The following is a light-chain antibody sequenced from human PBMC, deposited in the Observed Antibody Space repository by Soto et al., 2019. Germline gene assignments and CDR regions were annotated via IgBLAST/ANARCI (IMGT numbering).Light chain of an antibody. J-gene: IGKJ3*01. CDR3: QQRSSWPFT. CDR1: QSVRNSY. Sequence: EIVLTQSPGTVSLSPGERATLSCRASQSVRNSYLAWYQQKPGQAPRLLIYATSNRATGIPARFSGSGSGTDFTLSISSLEPEDFAVYYCQQRSSWPFTFGPGTKVDIK. V-gene: IGKV3-11*01. CDR2: ATS.